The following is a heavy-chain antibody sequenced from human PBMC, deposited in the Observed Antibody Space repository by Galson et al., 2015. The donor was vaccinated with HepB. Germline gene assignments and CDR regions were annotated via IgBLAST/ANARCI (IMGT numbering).Heavy chain of an antibody. CDR1: GFTFSRYG. J-gene: IGHJ5*02. CDR3: AKDVSGNSGA. CDR2: IQYDESSK. D-gene: IGHD4-23*01. Sequence: LRLSCAASGFTFSRYGMHWVRQAPGKGLEWVSFIQYDESSKTYADSVKGRFTIPRDNSKNTLFLQMNSLRAEDTALYYCAKDVSGNSGAWGQGTLVTVSS. V-gene: IGHV3-30*02.